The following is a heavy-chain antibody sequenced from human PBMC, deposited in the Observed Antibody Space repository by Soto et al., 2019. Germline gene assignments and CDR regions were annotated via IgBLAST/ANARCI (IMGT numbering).Heavy chain of an antibody. CDR3: ARDRGPSTYYDFWSGLTPAAYYYYGMDV. D-gene: IGHD3-3*01. V-gene: IGHV3-33*01. Sequence: GGSLRLSCAASGFTFSSYGMHWVRQAPGKGLEWVAVIWYDGSNKYYADSVKGRFTISRDNSKNTLYLQMNSLRAEDTAVYYCARDRGPSTYYDFWSGLTPAAYYYYGMDVWGQGTTVTVSS. CDR1: GFTFSSYG. J-gene: IGHJ6*02. CDR2: IWYDGSNK.